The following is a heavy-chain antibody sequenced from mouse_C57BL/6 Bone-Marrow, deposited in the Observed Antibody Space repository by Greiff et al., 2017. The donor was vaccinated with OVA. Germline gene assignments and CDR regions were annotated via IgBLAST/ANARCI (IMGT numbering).Heavy chain of an antibody. CDR1: GFSLSTVGMA. Sequence: QVTLKESGPGILQPSQTLSLTCSFSGFSLSTVGMAVGWIRQPTGKGLQWPAHIWWDDDKYYNPDLKSRLTISKDTAKNQVFLMIANVDTADTATYYCARRGRNFFAYWGQGTLVTVSA. V-gene: IGHV8-8*01. CDR2: IWWDDDK. CDR3: ARRGRNFFAY. J-gene: IGHJ3*01. D-gene: IGHD1-1*01.